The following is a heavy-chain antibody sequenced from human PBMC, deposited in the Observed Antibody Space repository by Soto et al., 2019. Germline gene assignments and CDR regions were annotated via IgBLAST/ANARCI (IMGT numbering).Heavy chain of an antibody. V-gene: IGHV5-51*01. J-gene: IGHJ6*02. CDR3: ARHRDGGQLLQYFHYGMEV. D-gene: IGHD2-2*01. CDR2: IYPVDSDT. Sequence: PGESLKISCKGSGYSFTSYWIGWVRQMPWKGLEWMGIIYPVDSDTRYSPSFQGPVTISADKSISTADLQWSSLKASDTDIYYCARHRDGGQLLQYFHYGMEVWGQGTTVTVSS. CDR1: GYSFTSYW.